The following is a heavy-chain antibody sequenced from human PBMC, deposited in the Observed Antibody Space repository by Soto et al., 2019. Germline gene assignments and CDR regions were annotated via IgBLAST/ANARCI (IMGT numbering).Heavy chain of an antibody. CDR3: ATAAFH. CDR1: GGSISSRRYY. D-gene: IGHD3-3*02. Sequence: QLQLQESGPGLVKPSETLSLTCTVSGGSISSRRYYWGWIRQPPGKGLECIGSIYHSGSTYYHPSLKGRVTISVDPPKNQFSLKLSSVTAADTAVYYCATAAFHWGQGTLVTVSS. J-gene: IGHJ4*02. CDR2: IYHSGST. V-gene: IGHV4-39*01.